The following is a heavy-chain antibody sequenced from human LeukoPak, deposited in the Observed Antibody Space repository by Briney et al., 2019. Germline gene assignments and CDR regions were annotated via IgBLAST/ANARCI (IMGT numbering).Heavy chain of an antibody. CDR3: ARVGRIAAAGIGFGGAY. D-gene: IGHD6-13*01. J-gene: IGHJ4*02. Sequence: GGSLRLSCAASGFTVSSNYMSWVRQAPGKGLEWVSVIYSGGSTYYADSVKGRFTVSRDNSKNTLYLQMNSLRAEDTAVYYCARVGRIAAAGIGFGGAYWGQGTLVTVSS. CDR1: GFTVSSNY. V-gene: IGHV3-53*01. CDR2: IYSGGST.